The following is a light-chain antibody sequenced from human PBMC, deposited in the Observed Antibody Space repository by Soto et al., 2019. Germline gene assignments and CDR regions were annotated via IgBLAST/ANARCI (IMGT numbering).Light chain of an antibody. Sequence: QSALTQPPSASGSPGQSVTISCTGTSSDVGGYNYVSWYQHHPGKAPKLMIYDVSKRPSGVPDRFSGSKSGNTASLTVSGLQAEDEAEYYCSSYAGSNNYVFGTGTKVTVL. CDR3: SSYAGSNNYV. CDR2: DVS. CDR1: SSDVGGYNY. V-gene: IGLV2-8*01. J-gene: IGLJ1*01.